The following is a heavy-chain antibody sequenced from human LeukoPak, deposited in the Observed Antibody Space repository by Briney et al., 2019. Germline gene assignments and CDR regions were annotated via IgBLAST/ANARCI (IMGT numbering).Heavy chain of an antibody. CDR2: ISGSGT. V-gene: IGHV3-23*01. CDR3: ARHSSGYSNNDY. D-gene: IGHD3-22*01. J-gene: IGHJ4*02. Sequence: GGSLRLSCAASGFTFSSQSMNWVRQTPGKGLDWVSTISGSGTYYADSVKGRFTISRDNSKNTLYLQMNSLRVEDTALYYCARHSSGYSNNDYWGQGILVTVSS. CDR1: GFTFSSQS.